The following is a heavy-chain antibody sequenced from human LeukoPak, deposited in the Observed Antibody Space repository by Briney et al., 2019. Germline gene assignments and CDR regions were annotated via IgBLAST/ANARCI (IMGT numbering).Heavy chain of an antibody. J-gene: IGHJ4*02. CDR1: GYTFTSYD. CDR2: MNPNSGNT. D-gene: IGHD6-13*01. CDR3: ARDGRRIAGEVDY. V-gene: IGHV1-8*01. Sequence: ASVKVSCKASGYTFTSYDINWVRRATGQGLEWMGWMNPNSGNTGYAQKFQGRVTMTTDTSTSTAYMELRSLRSDDTAVYYCARDGRRIAGEVDYWGQGTLVTVSS.